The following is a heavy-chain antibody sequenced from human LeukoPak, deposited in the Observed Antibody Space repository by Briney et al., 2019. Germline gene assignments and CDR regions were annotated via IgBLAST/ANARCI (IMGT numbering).Heavy chain of an antibody. Sequence: GGSLRLSCAASGFTFSSYAMHWVRQAPGKGLEWVAVISYDGSNKYYADSVKGRFTISRDNSKNTLYLQMNSLRAEDTAVHYCARGTYYYDSSGLDYWGQGTLVTVSS. CDR2: ISYDGSNK. CDR1: GFTFSSYA. CDR3: ARGTYYYDSSGLDY. J-gene: IGHJ4*02. D-gene: IGHD3-22*01. V-gene: IGHV3-30-3*01.